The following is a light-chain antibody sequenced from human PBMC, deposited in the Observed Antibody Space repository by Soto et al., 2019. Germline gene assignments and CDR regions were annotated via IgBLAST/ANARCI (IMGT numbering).Light chain of an antibody. J-gene: IGKJ4*01. V-gene: IGKV1D-12*01. CDR1: QGIRSH. Sequence: DIQMTQSPSSVSASVGDRVTISCRASQGIRSHLAWYQQKPGKAPKVLIYDASTLQSGVPSRFSGTGSATEFTLTSSSLQPEDFATYYCQQAKDFPLTFGGGTKVEIK. CDR2: DAS. CDR3: QQAKDFPLT.